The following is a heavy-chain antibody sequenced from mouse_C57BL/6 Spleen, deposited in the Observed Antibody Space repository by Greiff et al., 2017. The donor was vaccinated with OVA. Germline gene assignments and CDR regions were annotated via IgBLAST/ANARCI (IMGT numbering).Heavy chain of an antibody. CDR1: GFTFSSYA. V-gene: IGHV5-4*01. D-gene: IGHD2-4*01. Sequence: EVILVESGGGLVKPGGSLKLSCAASGFTFSSYAMPWVRQTPEKRLEWVATISDGGSYTYYPDNVKGRFTISRDNANNNLYLQVSHLKSEDTAMYYCARDRDDYYFGCWGQGTTLPVAS. CDR2: ISDGGSYT. CDR3: ARDRDDYYFGC. J-gene: IGHJ2*01.